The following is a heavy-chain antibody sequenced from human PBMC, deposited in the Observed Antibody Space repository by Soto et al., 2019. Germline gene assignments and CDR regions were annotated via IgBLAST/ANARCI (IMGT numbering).Heavy chain of an antibody. CDR2: ISGSSSYI. V-gene: IGHV3-21*01. CDR1: GFTFSSYS. CDR3: ARRQVAGAAFDY. D-gene: IGHD6-19*01. J-gene: IGHJ4*02. Sequence: SLRLSCVASGFTFSSYSMNWVRQAPGKGLEWVSTISGSSSYIYYADSMKGRFTISRDNAKNSLYLQMDSLRVEDTAAYYCARRQVAGAAFDYWGQGTLVTVS.